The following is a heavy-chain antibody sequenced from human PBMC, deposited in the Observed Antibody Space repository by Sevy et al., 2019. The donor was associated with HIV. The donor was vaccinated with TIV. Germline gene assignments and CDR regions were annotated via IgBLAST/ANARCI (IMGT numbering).Heavy chain of an antibody. CDR2: MNPSRGNT. D-gene: IGHD3-10*01. CDR1: GYTFTTYD. CDR3: ARRGGWGELLGLGY. Sequence: ASVKVSCRTSGYTFTTYDINWVRQATGQGLEWMGWMNPSRGNTGSAQKFQGRLTMTRDTSTSTAYMELRSLESQDTAGYYCARRGGWGELLGLGYWGQGTLVTVSS. V-gene: IGHV1-8*01. J-gene: IGHJ4*02.